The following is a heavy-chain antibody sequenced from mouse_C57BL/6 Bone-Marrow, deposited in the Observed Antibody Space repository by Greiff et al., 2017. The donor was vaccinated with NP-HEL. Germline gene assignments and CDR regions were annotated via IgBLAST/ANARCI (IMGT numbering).Heavy chain of an antibody. Sequence: VQLVESGGGLVKPGGSLKLSCAASGFTFSDYGMHWVRQAPEKGLEWVAYISSGSSTIYYADTVKGRFTISRDNAKNTLFLQMTSLRSEDTAMYYCARGETYYSNYEAMDYWGQGTSVTVSS. J-gene: IGHJ4*01. CDR3: ARGETYYSNYEAMDY. CDR2: ISSGSSTI. V-gene: IGHV5-17*01. CDR1: GFTFSDYG. D-gene: IGHD2-5*01.